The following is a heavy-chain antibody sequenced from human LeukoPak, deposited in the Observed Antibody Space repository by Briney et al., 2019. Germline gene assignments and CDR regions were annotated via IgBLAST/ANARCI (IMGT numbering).Heavy chain of an antibody. V-gene: IGHV4-39*01. J-gene: IGHJ5*02. D-gene: IGHD1-14*01. CDR2: IYYSGST. CDR1: GGSISSRSYY. Sequence: SETLSLTCTVSGGSISSRSYYWGWIRQPPGKGLEWIGSIYYSGSTYYNPSLKSRVTISVDTSKNQFALKLSSVTAADTAVYYCARYHEEVGNWFDPWGQGTLVTVSS. CDR3: ARYHEEVGNWFDP.